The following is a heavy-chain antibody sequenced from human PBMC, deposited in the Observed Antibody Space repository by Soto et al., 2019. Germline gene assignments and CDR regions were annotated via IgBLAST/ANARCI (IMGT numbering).Heavy chain of an antibody. Sequence: ASLKVSCKPSGYTFTRYDMHCVRQAPAQGREWMRCITPNTGGTNSAQKLPGWVTMTRDTTIRTAYMELSRLRSDDRAVYYWGRESPAYDSRGYYDGGGSNFDYRGQRTLVTVSS. CDR3: GRESPAYDSRGYYDGGGSNFDY. V-gene: IGHV1-2*04. CDR1: GYTFTRYD. D-gene: IGHD3-22*01. CDR2: ITPNTGGT. J-gene: IGHJ4*02.